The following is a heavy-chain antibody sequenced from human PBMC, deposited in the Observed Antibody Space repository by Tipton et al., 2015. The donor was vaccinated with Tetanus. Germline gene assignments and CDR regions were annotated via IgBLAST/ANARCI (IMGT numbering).Heavy chain of an antibody. CDR3: ARHSLKLGMWAFDI. V-gene: IGHV4-39*01. D-gene: IGHD7-27*01. J-gene: IGHJ3*02. CDR1: GGSISTTSDY. CDR2: LYYSGTT. Sequence: TLSLTCTVSGGSISTTSDYWGWIRQPPGTGLEWIGSLYYSGTTYYNPSLKSRLTISVDTSTNQFSLWLISVTASDTAVYFCARHSLKLGMWAFDIWGRGTLVTVSS.